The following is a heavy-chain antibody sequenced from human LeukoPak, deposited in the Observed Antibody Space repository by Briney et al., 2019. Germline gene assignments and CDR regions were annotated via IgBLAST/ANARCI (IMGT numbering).Heavy chain of an antibody. V-gene: IGHV3-53*04. CDR3: ASMNYGGYFDY. J-gene: IGHJ4*02. Sequence: GGSLRLSCAASGFTVSSNYMSWVRQAPGKGLEWVSAIYSGGSTYYADSVKGRFTISRHNSKNTLYLQMNSLRAEDTAVYYCASMNYGGYFDYWGQGTLVTVSS. CDR2: IYSGGST. CDR1: GFTVSSNY. D-gene: IGHD1-7*01.